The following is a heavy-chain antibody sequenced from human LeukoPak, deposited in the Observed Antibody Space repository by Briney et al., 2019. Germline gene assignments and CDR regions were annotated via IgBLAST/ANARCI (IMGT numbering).Heavy chain of an antibody. CDR1: GFTFSDYY. J-gene: IGHJ6*04. V-gene: IGHV3-11*06. CDR2: ISSSSSYT. Sequence: GGSLRLSCAASGFTFSDYYMSWIRQAPGKGLEWVSYISSSSSYTNYADSVKGRFTISRDNAKNSLYLQMNSLRAEDKAVYYCARDSVASAILTGSYGTPPAAPPPTYGMDVWGKGTPVTVSS. D-gene: IGHD3-9*01. CDR3: ARDSVASAILTGSYGTPPAAPPPTYGMDV.